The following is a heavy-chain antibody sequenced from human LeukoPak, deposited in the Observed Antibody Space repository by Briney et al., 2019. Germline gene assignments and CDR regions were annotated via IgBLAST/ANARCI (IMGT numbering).Heavy chain of an antibody. V-gene: IGHV3-23*01. CDR1: GSTLASYA. CDR3: AKDLISSSWPNWFDP. Sequence: PGGSLRPAWAPSGSTLASYAISWVRQPPGRGMGWVSSISGSGGRTYYADSVKGRFTISRDNSKNTLYLQMNSLRAKDTAVYYCAKDLISSSWPNWFDPWGQGTLVTVSS. CDR2: ISGSGGRT. D-gene: IGHD6-13*01. J-gene: IGHJ5*02.